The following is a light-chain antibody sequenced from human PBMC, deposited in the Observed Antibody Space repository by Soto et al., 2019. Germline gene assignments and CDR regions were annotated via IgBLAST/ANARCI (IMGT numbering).Light chain of an antibody. J-gene: IGKJ1*01. CDR1: QSVGSSY. CDR2: GAS. Sequence: EIVLTQSPGTLSLSPGERATLSCRASQSVGSSYLAWYQQKPGQAPRLLIYGASSRATGIPDRFSGSGSGTDFTLPISRLEPEDFAVYYCHHYGSSPPWTFGQGTKVEI. V-gene: IGKV3-20*01. CDR3: HHYGSSPPWT.